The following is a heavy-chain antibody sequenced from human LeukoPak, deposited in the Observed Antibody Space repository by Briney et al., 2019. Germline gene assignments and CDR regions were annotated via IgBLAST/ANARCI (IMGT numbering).Heavy chain of an antibody. CDR1: GLTFSSYS. J-gene: IGHJ5*02. Sequence: GGSLRLSCAASGLTFSSYSMNWVRQAPGKGLEWVSSISSSSSYIYYADSVKGRFTISRDNAKNSLYLQMNSLRAEDTAVYYCARGGSYGRNWFDPWGQGTLVTVSS. CDR2: ISSSSSYI. D-gene: IGHD5-18*01. V-gene: IGHV3-21*01. CDR3: ARGGSYGRNWFDP.